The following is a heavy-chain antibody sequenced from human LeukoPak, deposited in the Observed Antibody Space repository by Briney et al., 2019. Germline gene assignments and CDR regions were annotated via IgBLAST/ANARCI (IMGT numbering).Heavy chain of an antibody. CDR3: AGAKYYDFWSGYFGS. CDR1: GGSISSSSYY. D-gene: IGHD3-3*01. Sequence: SETLSLTCTVSGGSISSSSYYWGCIRQPPGKGLGWIGTMFYSGSTYYNPSLKSRVTISLDTSKNQFSLKLSSVTAADTAVYYCAGAKYYDFWSGYFGSWGQGTLVTVSS. V-gene: IGHV4-39*01. CDR2: MFYSGST. J-gene: IGHJ4*02.